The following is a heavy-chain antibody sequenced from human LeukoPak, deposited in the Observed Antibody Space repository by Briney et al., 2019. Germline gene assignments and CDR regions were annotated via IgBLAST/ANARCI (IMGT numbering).Heavy chain of an antibody. V-gene: IGHV3-23*01. CDR3: AKHTLVDY. CDR2: ISGSGGFT. CDR1: GFTFSSYA. Sequence: PGGSLRLSCAASGFTFSSYAMSWVRQAPGKGLEWVLAISGSGGFTYYAESVKGRFTVSRDNSKSTLYLQMSSLRAEDTAVYYCAKHTLVDYWGQGTLVTVSS. J-gene: IGHJ4*02.